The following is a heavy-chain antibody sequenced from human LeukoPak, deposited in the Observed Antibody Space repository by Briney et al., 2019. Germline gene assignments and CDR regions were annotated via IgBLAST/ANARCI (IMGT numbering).Heavy chain of an antibody. J-gene: IGHJ6*02. D-gene: IGHD2-2*02. V-gene: IGHV4-4*02. CDR1: VGFISSGNW. CDR3: ATAPILRGEGGEHFKYGMDV. CDR2: IYHNGTA. Sequence: PSETLSLTCAVSVGFISSGNWWSWVRQSPGKGLEWIGEIYHNGTANYNPSLKSRVTISADRFTNHFSLKLTSVTAADTAVYYCATAPILRGEGGEHFKYGMDVWGQGTTVSVSS.